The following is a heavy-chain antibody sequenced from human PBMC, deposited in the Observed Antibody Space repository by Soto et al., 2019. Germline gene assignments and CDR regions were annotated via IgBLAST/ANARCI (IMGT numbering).Heavy chain of an antibody. CDR2: IIALVGAV. CDR3: ATGGQSGRYIDN. D-gene: IGHD2-15*01. CDR1: GDSSSSYT. V-gene: IGHV1-69*13. J-gene: IGHJ4*02. Sequence: SVKVSCKTSGDSSSSYTINWVRQAPGQGLEWMGGIIALVGAVSYAQRFQGRVTITAGDSTNTAYLELSSLRSEDTAVYYCATGGQSGRYIDNWGQGTLVTVSS.